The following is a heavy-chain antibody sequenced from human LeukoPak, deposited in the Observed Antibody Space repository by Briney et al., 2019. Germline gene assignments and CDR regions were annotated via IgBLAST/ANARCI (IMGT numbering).Heavy chain of an antibody. CDR2: IGTIGDT. D-gene: IGHD3-10*01. CDR3: AKDHSGRYYGGFDY. V-gene: IGHV3-13*01. J-gene: IGHJ4*02. Sequence: GGSLRLSCAASGFTFSSSDMHWVRQPTGKGLEWVSAIGTIGDTYYPGSVKGRFTISRDNSKNTLYLQVNNLRAEDTAVYYCAKDHSGRYYGGFDYWGQGTLVTVSS. CDR1: GFTFSSSD.